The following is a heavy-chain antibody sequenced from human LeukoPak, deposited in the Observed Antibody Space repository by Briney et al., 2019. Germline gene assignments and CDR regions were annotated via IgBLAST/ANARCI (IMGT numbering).Heavy chain of an antibody. J-gene: IGHJ4*02. V-gene: IGHV4-4*07. Sequence: SETLSLTCTVSGGPISSYYWSWIRQPAGKGLEWIGRIYTSGSTNYNPSLKSRVTISVDTSKNQFSLKLSSVTAADTAVYYCARHRSGWLQSSFDYWGQGTLVTVSS. CDR2: IYTSGST. CDR1: GGPISSYY. CDR3: ARHRSGWLQSSFDY. D-gene: IGHD5-24*01.